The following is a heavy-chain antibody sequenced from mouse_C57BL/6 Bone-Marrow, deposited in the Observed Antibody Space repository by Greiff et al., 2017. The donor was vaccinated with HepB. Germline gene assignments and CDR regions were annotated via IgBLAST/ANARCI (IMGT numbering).Heavy chain of an antibody. J-gene: IGHJ2*01. CDR2: ISDGGSYT. CDR3: ARDLWDGYFDY. Sequence: EVKLVESGGGLVKPGGSLKLSCAASGFTFSSYAMSWVRQTPEKRLEWVATISDGGSYTYYPDNVKGRFTISRDNAKNNLYLQMSHLKSEDTAMYYCARDLWDGYFDYWGQGTTLTVSS. CDR1: GFTFSSYA. D-gene: IGHD2-3*01. V-gene: IGHV5-4*01.